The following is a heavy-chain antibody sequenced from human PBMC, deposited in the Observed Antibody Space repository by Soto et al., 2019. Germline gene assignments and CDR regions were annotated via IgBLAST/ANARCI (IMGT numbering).Heavy chain of an antibody. CDR2: ISSSSSYI. J-gene: IGHJ5*02. D-gene: IGHD3-9*01. V-gene: IGHV3-21*01. Sequence: PGGSLRLSCAASGFTFSSYSMNWVRQAPGKGLEWVSSISSSSSYIYYADSVKGRFTISRDNAKNSLYLQMNSLRAEDTAVYYCAILRYFDWSTDNWFDPWGQGTLVTVSS. CDR3: AILRYFDWSTDNWFDP. CDR1: GFTFSSYS.